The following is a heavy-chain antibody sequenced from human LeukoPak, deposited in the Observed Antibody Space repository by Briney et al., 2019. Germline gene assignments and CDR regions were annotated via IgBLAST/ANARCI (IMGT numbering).Heavy chain of an antibody. CDR3: ARGFTHGKSYYFYYMGV. J-gene: IGHJ6*03. Sequence: GGSLRLSCEASGFTFSIYSMNWVRQAPGKGLGWGSSISSGSYHIYYAAAVKGRFNIYRDNAKNSLYLQMNSLRAEDTALYYCARGFTHGKSYYFYYMGVWGKGTTATVSS. D-gene: IGHD4-23*01. V-gene: IGHV3-21*01. CDR1: GFTFSIYS. CDR2: ISSGSYHI.